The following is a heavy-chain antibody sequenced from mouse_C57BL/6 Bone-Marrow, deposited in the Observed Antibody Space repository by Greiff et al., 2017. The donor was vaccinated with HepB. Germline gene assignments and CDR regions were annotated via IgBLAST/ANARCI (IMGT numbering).Heavy chain of an antibody. CDR3: ARDTTVVEPLYWYFDV. D-gene: IGHD1-1*01. CDR1: GFTFSDYG. Sequence: EVHLVESGGGLVKPGGSLKLSCAASGFTFSDYGMHWVRQAPEKGLEWVAYISSGSSTIYYADTVKGRFTISRDNAKNTLFLQMTSLRSEDTAMYYCARDTTVVEPLYWYFDVWGTGTTVTVSS. CDR2: ISSGSSTI. J-gene: IGHJ1*03. V-gene: IGHV5-17*01.